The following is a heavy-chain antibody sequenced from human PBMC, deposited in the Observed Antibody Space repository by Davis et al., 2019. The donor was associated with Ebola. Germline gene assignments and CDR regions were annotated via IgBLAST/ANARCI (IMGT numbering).Heavy chain of an antibody. CDR2: INHSGST. CDR3: ARRMGSSSWIY. Sequence: MPSETLPLTCAVYGGSFSGYYWSWIRQPPGKGLEWIGEINHSGSTNYNPSLKSRVTISVDTSKNQFSLKLSSVTAADTAVYYCARRMGSSSWIYWGQGTLVTVSS. J-gene: IGHJ4*02. CDR1: GGSFSGYY. V-gene: IGHV4-34*01. D-gene: IGHD6-13*01.